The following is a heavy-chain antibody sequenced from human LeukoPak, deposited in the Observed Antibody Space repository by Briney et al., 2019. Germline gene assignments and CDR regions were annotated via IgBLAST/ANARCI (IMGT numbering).Heavy chain of an antibody. CDR3: RVQSGYGNDY. CDR2: IYHSGST. CDR1: GYSISSGYY. J-gene: IGHJ4*02. D-gene: IGHD5-12*01. Sequence: SETLSLTCAVSGYSISSGYYWGWIRPPPGKGLEWIGSIYHSGSTYYNPSLKSRVTISVDTSKNQFSLKLSSVTAADTAVYYCRVQSGYGNDYWGQGTLVTVSS. V-gene: IGHV4-38-2*01.